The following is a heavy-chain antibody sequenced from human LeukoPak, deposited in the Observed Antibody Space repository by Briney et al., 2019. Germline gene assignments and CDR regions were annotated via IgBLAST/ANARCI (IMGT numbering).Heavy chain of an antibody. D-gene: IGHD3-10*01. CDR1: GGSISSYY. CDR2: IYYSGST. J-gene: IGHJ6*03. V-gene: IGHV4-59*01. CDR3: ARDRGAPYYYMDV. Sequence: PSETLSLTCTVSGGSISSYYWSWIRQPPGKGLEWIGYIYYSGSTNYNPSLKSRVTISVDTSKNQFSLKLSSVTAADTAVYYCARDRGAPYYYMDVWGKGTTVTVSS.